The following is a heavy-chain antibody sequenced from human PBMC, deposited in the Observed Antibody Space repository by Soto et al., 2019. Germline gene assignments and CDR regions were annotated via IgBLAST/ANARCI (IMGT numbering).Heavy chain of an antibody. D-gene: IGHD2-2*03. Sequence: SETLSLTCAFYGGSFSGYYWSWIRQPPGKGLEWIGEINHSGSTNYNPSLKSRVTISVDTSKNQFSLKLSSVTAADTAVYYCARHGYSSSWFLPWGQGTLGTVS. J-gene: IGHJ5*02. CDR1: GGSFSGYY. V-gene: IGHV4-34*01. CDR2: INHSGST. CDR3: ARHGYSSSWFLP.